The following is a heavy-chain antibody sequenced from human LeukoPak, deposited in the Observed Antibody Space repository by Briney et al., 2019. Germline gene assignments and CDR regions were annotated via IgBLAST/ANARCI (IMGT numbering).Heavy chain of an antibody. Sequence: SETLSLTCAVYGGSFSGYYWSWIRQPPGKGLEWIGEINHSGSTNYNPSLKSRVTISVDTSKNQFSLKLSSVTAADTAVYYCARFGSYDFWSGYHGLRYYYFMDVWGKGTTVTVSS. CDR3: ARFGSYDFWSGYHGLRYYYFMDV. V-gene: IGHV4-34*01. CDR2: INHSGST. CDR1: GGSFSGYY. J-gene: IGHJ6*03. D-gene: IGHD3-3*01.